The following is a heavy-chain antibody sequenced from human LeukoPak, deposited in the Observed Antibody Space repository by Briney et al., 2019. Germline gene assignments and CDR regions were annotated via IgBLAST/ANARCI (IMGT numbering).Heavy chain of an antibody. J-gene: IGHJ5*02. D-gene: IGHD6-19*01. Sequence: PSETLSLTCTVSGGSISSYYWSWIRQPPGKGLEWIGYIYYSGSTNYSPSLKSRVTISVDTSKNQFSLKLSSVTAADTAVYYCARSYGTWLVGGTWGQGTLVTVSS. V-gene: IGHV4-59*08. CDR3: ARSYGTWLVGGT. CDR1: GGSISSYY. CDR2: IYYSGST.